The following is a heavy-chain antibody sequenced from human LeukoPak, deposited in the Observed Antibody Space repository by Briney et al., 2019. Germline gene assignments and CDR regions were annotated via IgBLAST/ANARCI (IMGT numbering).Heavy chain of an antibody. D-gene: IGHD3-3*01. CDR2: TSDSGST. Sequence: SETLSLTCTVSGGSIIGDYWGWIRQPPGRGLEWIGYTSDSGSTNYNPSLRSRVTMSLDTSKNQFSLNLNSVTTADTAVYYCARDHSRSGYYDYWGRGTLVTVSS. V-gene: IGHV4-59*01. CDR1: GGSIIGDY. CDR3: ARDHSRSGYYDY. J-gene: IGHJ4*02.